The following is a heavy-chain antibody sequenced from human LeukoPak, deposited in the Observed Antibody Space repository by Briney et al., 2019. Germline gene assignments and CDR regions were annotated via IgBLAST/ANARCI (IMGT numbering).Heavy chain of an antibody. CDR2: INPASGDT. CDR1: VYTLTNYY. J-gene: IGHJ4*02. Sequence: ASVKVSCKASVYTLTNYYIHWVRQAPGQGLEWMGWINPASGDTNYAQRFLGRVTMTWDTSINTAYMELNRLKSNDTAVYYCARSAQCDYWGQGTLLTVSS. V-gene: IGHV1-2*02. CDR3: ARSAQCDY.